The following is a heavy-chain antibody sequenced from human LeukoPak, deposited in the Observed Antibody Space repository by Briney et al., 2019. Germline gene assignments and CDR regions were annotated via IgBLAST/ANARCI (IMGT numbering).Heavy chain of an antibody. V-gene: IGHV1-69*06. D-gene: IGHD5-12*01. CDR3: ARDHIVATGFDY. J-gene: IGHJ4*02. CDR2: IIPIFGTA. Sequence: SVKVSCKASEYTFTGYSMHWVRQAPGQGLEWMGGIIPIFGTANYAQKFQGRVTITADKSTSTAYMELSSLRSEDTAVYYCARDHIVATGFDYWGQGTLVTVSS. CDR1: EYTFTGYS.